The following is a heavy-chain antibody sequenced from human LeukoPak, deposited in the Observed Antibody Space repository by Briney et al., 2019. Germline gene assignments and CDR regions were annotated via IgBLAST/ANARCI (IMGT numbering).Heavy chain of an antibody. CDR1: GFTFSSYA. V-gene: IGHV3-23*01. Sequence: PGGSLRLSCAASGFTFSSYAMSWVRQAPGKGLEWVSAISGSGGSTYYADSVKGRFTISRDNSKNTLYLQMNSLRAEDTAVYYCVKGSRDSSGWYRDYWGQGTLVTVSS. CDR3: VKGSRDSSGWYRDY. CDR2: ISGSGGST. D-gene: IGHD6-19*01. J-gene: IGHJ4*02.